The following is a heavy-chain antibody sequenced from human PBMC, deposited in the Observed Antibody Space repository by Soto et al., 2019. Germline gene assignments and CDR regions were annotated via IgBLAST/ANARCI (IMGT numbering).Heavy chain of an antibody. CDR2: ISDSGST. D-gene: IGHD2-2*01. CDR3: AKYQPPEFDP. J-gene: IGHJ5*02. V-gene: IGHV4-30-4*08. Sequence: SETLSLTCSVSGASIGSGDDYWTWIRQSPGKGLEWIGYISDSGSTLYNPSLRSRLTIALDTSKNHFSLKLNSVTAADTAVYYCAKYQPPEFDPRGQGIPVTVSS. CDR1: GASIGSGDDY.